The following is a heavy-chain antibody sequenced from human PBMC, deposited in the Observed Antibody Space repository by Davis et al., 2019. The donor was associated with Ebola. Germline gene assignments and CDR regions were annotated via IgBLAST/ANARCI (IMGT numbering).Heavy chain of an antibody. V-gene: IGHV1-8*01. Sequence: GESLKISCKASGYTFTSYDINWVRQATGQGLKWMGWMNPNSGNTGYAQKFQGRVTMTRNTSISTAYMELSSLRSEDTAVYYCARIVSGSYSDYWGQGTLVTVSS. J-gene: IGHJ4*02. CDR2: MNPNSGNT. CDR3: ARIVSGSYSDY. D-gene: IGHD1-26*01. CDR1: GYTFTSYD.